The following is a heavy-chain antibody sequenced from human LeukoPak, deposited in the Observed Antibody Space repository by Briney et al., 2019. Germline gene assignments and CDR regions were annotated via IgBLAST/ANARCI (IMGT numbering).Heavy chain of an antibody. Sequence: ASVKVSCKASGYTFTSYAMNWVRQAPGQGLEWMGWINTNTGNPTYAQGFTGRFVFSLDTSVSTAYLQISSLKAEDTAVYYCARDRARIAAAGTTSFGYWGQGTLVTVSS. CDR2: INTNTGNP. J-gene: IGHJ4*02. V-gene: IGHV7-4-1*02. CDR1: GYTFTSYA. D-gene: IGHD6-13*01. CDR3: ARDRARIAAAGTTSFGY.